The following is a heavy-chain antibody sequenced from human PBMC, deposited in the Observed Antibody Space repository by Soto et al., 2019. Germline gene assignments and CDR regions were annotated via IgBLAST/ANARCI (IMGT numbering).Heavy chain of an antibody. Sequence: GASVKVSCKASGYTFTGYYMHWVRQAPGQGLEWMGWINPNSGGTNYAQKFQGWVTMTRDTSTSTVYMELSSLRSEDTAVYYCARGQQLVNWFDPWGQGTLVTVSS. D-gene: IGHD6-13*01. J-gene: IGHJ5*02. CDR3: ARGQQLVNWFDP. CDR2: INPNSGGT. CDR1: GYTFTGYY. V-gene: IGHV1-2*04.